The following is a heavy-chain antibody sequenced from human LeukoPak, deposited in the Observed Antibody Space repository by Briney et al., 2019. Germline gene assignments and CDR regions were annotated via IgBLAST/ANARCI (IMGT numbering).Heavy chain of an antibody. D-gene: IGHD1-26*01. CDR2: IYYGGNT. V-gene: IGHV3-66*01. CDR3: AALSGVGVKIGFDH. Sequence: GGSLRLSCAASGFTVSSNHMNWVRQAPGKGLEWVSIIYYGGNTFYADSVKGRFTISRDNSKNILYLQINSLRAEDTAVYYCAALSGVGVKIGFDHWGQGALVVVSS. J-gene: IGHJ4*02. CDR1: GFTVSSNH.